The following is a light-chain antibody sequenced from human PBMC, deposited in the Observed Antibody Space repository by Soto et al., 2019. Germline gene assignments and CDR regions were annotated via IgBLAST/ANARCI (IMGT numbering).Light chain of an antibody. CDR2: DTN. J-gene: IGLJ2*01. CDR1: TGAVATGHY. V-gene: IGLV7-46*01. Sequence: QAVVTQEPSLTVSPGGTVTLTCASSTGAVATGHYPYWFQQKPGQAPRTLIYDTNNRHSWSPGRFSGSLLGGKAALTLSAALPEDEADYHCSLSYSGVRVFGGGTKVTVL. CDR3: SLSYSGVRV.